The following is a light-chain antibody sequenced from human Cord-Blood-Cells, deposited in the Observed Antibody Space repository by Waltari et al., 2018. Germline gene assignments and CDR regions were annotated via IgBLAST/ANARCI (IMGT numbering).Light chain of an antibody. CDR3: QQSYSTPLT. CDR1: QSISSY. CDR2: AGS. V-gene: IGKV1-39*01. J-gene: IGKJ4*01. Sequence: DIQMTQSPSSLSASVGDRVTITYRASQSISSYLNWYQQKPGKAPKLLIYAGSSLQSGVPSRFSGSGSETDFTLTISSLQPEDFATYYCQQSYSTPLTFGGGTKVEIK.